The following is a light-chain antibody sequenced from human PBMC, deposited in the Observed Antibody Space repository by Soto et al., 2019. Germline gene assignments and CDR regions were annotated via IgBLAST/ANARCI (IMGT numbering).Light chain of an antibody. CDR3: QQYSNWPLP. J-gene: IGKJ4*01. CDR2: GAS. CDR1: QSVSSN. V-gene: IGKV3-15*01. Sequence: ILMTQAPVTLSGSQGEGASLSCRASQSVSSNLAWYQQKPGQAPRLLIFGASTRASGIPARFSASGSGTEFSLTISSLQSEDFVVYYCQQYSNWPLPFGGGTKVDI.